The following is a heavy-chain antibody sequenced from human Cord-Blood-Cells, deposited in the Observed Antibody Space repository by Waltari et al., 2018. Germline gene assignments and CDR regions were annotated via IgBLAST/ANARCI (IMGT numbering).Heavy chain of an antibody. V-gene: IGHV2-70*01. CDR2: IDWDDDK. Sequence: TCTFSGFSLSTSGMCVSWIRQPPGKALEWLALIDWDDDKYYSTSLKTRLTISKDTSKNQVVLTMTNMDPVDTATYYCARIVRYSSSYYYYGMDVWGQGTTVTVSS. CDR1: GFSLSTSGMC. J-gene: IGHJ6*02. D-gene: IGHD6-6*01. CDR3: ARIVRYSSSYYYYGMDV.